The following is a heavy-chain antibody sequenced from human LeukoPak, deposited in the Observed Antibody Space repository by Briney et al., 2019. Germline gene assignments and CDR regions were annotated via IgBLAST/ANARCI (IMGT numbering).Heavy chain of an antibody. J-gene: IGHJ4*02. CDR1: GFTFSSYA. D-gene: IGHD2-2*01. CDR2: ISGSGGST. CDR3: AKEQDIVVVPAAHFDY. Sequence: GGSLRLSCAASGFTFSSYAMSWVRQAPGNGLEWVSAISGSGGSTYYADSVKGRFTISRDNSKNTLYLQMNSLRAEDTAVYYCAKEQDIVVVPAAHFDYWGQGTLVTVSS. V-gene: IGHV3-23*01.